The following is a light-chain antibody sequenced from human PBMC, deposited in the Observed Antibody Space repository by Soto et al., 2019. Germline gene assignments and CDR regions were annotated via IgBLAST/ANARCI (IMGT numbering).Light chain of an antibody. CDR1: SSDVGGYNF. V-gene: IGLV2-11*01. J-gene: IGLJ1*01. CDR3: CSYAGSYTIYV. CDR2: DVS. Sequence: QSALTQPRAVSGSPGQSVTISCTGTSSDVGGYNFVSWYQQHPGKAPKLIIYDVSKRPSGVPARFSGSKSGDTTSLTISGLQAEDEADYYCCSYAGSYTIYVFGSGTKVTVL.